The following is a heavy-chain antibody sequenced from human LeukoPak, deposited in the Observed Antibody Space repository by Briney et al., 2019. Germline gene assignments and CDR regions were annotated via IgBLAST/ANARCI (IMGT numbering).Heavy chain of an antibody. CDR1: GGSFSGYY. CDR2: INHSGST. D-gene: IGHD6-13*01. CDR3: AREVVAAAGTVDY. J-gene: IGHJ4*02. Sequence: SETLSLTCAVYGGSFSGYYWSWIRRPPGKGLEWIGEINHSGSTNYNPSLKSRVTISVDTSKNQFSLKLTSVTAADTAVYYCAREVVAAAGTVDYWGQGTLVTVSS. V-gene: IGHV4-34*01.